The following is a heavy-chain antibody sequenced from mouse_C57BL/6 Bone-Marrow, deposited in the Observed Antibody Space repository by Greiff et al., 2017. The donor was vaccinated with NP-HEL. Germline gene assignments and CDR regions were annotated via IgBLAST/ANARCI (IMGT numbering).Heavy chain of an antibody. Sequence: QVQLQQPGAELVKPGASVKVSCKASGYTFTSYWMHWVKQRPGQGLEWIGRIHPSDSDTNYTQKFKGKATLTVDKSSSTAYMQLSSLTSEDSAVYDCEMNYGSSYYFDYWGQGTTLTVSS. D-gene: IGHD1-1*01. CDR2: IHPSDSDT. J-gene: IGHJ2*01. CDR3: EMNYGSSYYFDY. CDR1: GYTFTSYW. V-gene: IGHV1-74*01.